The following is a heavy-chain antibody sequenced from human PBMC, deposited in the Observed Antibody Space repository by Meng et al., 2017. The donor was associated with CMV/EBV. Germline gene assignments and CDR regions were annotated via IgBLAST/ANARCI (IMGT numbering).Heavy chain of an antibody. V-gene: IGHV1-46*01. CDR1: GYTFTSYY. CDR2: INPSGGST. D-gene: IGHD2-2*01. Sequence: ASVKVSCKASGYTFTSYYMHWVRQAPGQGLEWMGIINPSGGSTSYAQKFQGRVTMTRNTSISTAYMGLSRLTSEDTAVYYCARAVVPDATFDPWGQGTLVTSPQ. J-gene: IGHJ5*02. CDR3: ARAVVPDATFDP.